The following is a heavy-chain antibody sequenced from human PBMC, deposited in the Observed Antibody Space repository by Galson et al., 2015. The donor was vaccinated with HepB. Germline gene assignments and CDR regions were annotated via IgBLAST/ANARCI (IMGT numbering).Heavy chain of an antibody. J-gene: IGHJ6*02. CDR3: AREGVVAGILGGMDV. D-gene: IGHD6-19*01. CDR1: GDSVSSNSAA. V-gene: IGHV6-1*01. Sequence: CAISGDSVSSNSAAWNWIRQSPSRGLEWLGRTYYRSKWYNDYAVSVKSRITINPDTSKNQFSLQLNSVTPEDTAVYYCAREGVVAGILGGMDVWGQGATVTV. CDR2: TYYRSKWYN.